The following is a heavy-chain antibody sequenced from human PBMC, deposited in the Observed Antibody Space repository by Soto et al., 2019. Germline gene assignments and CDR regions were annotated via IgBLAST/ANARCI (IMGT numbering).Heavy chain of an antibody. CDR2: INIGDGNT. V-gene: IGHV1-3*04. Sequence: ASVKVSCKASGYSFINYAIYWVRQAPGQRLEWMGRINIGDGNTKYSQRFQGRVTITRDTSASTAYMDLSSLTSDDTAVYYCARGPSSSWTSLDYWGQGTLVTVSS. J-gene: IGHJ4*02. D-gene: IGHD6-13*01. CDR3: ARGPSSSWTSLDY. CDR1: GYSFINYA.